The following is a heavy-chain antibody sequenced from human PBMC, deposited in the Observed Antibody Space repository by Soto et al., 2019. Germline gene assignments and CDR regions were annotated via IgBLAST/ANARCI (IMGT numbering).Heavy chain of an antibody. V-gene: IGHV3-11*01. Sequence: VGSLRLSCAASGFTFSDYYMSWIRQAPGKGLEWVSYISSSGSTIYYADSVKGRFTISRDNAKNSLYLQMNSLRAEDTAVYYCAKPGVLRYFDWLVDPWGQGTLVTVSS. CDR1: GFTFSDYY. J-gene: IGHJ5*02. CDR3: AKPGVLRYFDWLVDP. D-gene: IGHD3-9*01. CDR2: ISSSGSTI.